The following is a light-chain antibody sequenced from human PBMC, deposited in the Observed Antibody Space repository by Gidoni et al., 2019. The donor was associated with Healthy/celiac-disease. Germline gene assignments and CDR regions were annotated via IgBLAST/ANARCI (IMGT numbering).Light chain of an antibody. CDR2: DAS. V-gene: IGKV1-33*01. CDR1: QDISNY. Sequence: DIQMTQSPSSLSASVGDRVTITCQASQDISNYLNCYQQKPGKAPKLLIYDASNLETGVPSRFSGSGSGTDFTFTSSSLQPEDIATYYCQQYDNLPITFGQGTRLEIK. CDR3: QQYDNLPIT. J-gene: IGKJ5*01.